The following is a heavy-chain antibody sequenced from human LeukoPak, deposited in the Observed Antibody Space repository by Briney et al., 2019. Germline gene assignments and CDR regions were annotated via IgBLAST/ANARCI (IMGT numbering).Heavy chain of an antibody. Sequence: GGSLRLSCAASGFTFSSYGMHWVRQAPGRGLERVAVISYDGSDQHYADSVKGRFTISRDNSKNTLYLQMNSLRAEDTAVYHCAKSRSHYFDYWGQGTQVTVSS. CDR1: GFTFSSYG. CDR2: ISYDGSDQ. J-gene: IGHJ4*02. V-gene: IGHV3-30*18. CDR3: AKSRSHYFDY.